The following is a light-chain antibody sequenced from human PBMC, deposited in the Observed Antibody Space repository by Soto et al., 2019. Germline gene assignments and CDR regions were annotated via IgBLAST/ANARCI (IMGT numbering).Light chain of an antibody. V-gene: IGKV1-9*01. CDR3: QQLNSYPRT. J-gene: IGKJ1*01. CDR2: GAS. CDR1: QAISSY. Sequence: IQLTQSPSSLSASVGDRVTITCRASQAISSYLAWYQQKPGRAPNLLIYGASTLQSGVPSRFSGSGSGTEFTLTISSLQPVDFATYYCQQLNSYPRTFGQGTKVEIK.